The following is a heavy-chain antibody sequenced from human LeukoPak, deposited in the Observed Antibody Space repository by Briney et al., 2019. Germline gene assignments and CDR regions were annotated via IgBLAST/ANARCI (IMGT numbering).Heavy chain of an antibody. Sequence: GGSLRLSCAASGFTFSSYGMSWVRQAPGKGLEWVSAMSGGGGSTFYADSVKGRFTISRDNSKNTLYLQMNSLRAEDTAVYYCAKNRGSSITSCFDYWGQGTLVTVSS. CDR2: MSGGGGST. V-gene: IGHV3-23*01. CDR3: AKNRGSSITSCFDY. D-gene: IGHD2-2*01. CDR1: GFTFSSYG. J-gene: IGHJ4*02.